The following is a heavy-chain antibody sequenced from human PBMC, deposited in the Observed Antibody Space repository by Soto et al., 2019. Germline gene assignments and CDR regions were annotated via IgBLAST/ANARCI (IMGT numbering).Heavy chain of an antibody. J-gene: IGHJ4*02. CDR2: IRSKANNYAT. CDR1: GFTFSGSV. V-gene: IGHV3-73*02. CDR3: TRLVEMATGYFDY. D-gene: IGHD5-12*01. Sequence: EVQLVESGGGLVQPGGSLKLSCAASGFTFSGSVMNWVRQASGKGLEWVGRIRSKANNYATAYAASVKGRFTISSDDSKNTAYLQVSSLKTEDTAVYYCTRLVEMATGYFDYWGQGTLVTVSS.